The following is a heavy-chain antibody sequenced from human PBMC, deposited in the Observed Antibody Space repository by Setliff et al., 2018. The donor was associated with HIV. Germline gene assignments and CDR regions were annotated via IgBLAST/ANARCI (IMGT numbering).Heavy chain of an antibody. CDR3: AKDGDYSNWDYDAFDI. CDR2: INYDESYE. CDR1: GFTFSAHG. D-gene: IGHD1-7*01. J-gene: IGHJ3*02. Sequence: GGSLRLSCAASGFTFSAHGMHWVRQAPGKGLEWVAFINYDESYEYYADSVKGLVTISRDNSKNTVDLQMNSLRAEDTAVYYCAKDGDYSNWDYDAFDIWGQGTMVTVSS. V-gene: IGHV3-30*02.